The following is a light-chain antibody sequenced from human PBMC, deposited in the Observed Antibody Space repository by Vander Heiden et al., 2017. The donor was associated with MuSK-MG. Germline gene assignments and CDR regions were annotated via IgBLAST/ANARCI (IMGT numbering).Light chain of an antibody. Sequence: SYELTKPSPMSQAPGQTARLTWAGNDIGSKNSHTITQKPGQAHVLVDYDDDDRPSGIPEGFSGSNAGNTATLTISSVEAGDEADYYCQVWDSDTDHRVFGGGTKRTVL. CDR2: DDD. CDR1: DIGSKN. CDR3: QVWDSDTDHRV. J-gene: IGLJ2*01. V-gene: IGLV3-21*02.